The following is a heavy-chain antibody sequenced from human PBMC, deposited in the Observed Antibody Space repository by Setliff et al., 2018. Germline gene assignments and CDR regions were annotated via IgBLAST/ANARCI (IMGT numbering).Heavy chain of an antibody. CDR1: GFTFSDHS. CDR3: ARGGGGHIVVATFDFDI. V-gene: IGHV3-21*01. J-gene: IGHJ3*02. D-gene: IGHD2-21*01. CDR2: SSTTGRYR. Sequence: GGSLRLSCVASGFTFSDHSMNWVRQAPGKGLEWVSSSSTTGRYRFYADSVEGRFTVSRDTTKNSLYLEMNGPRADDTAVYYCARGGGGHIVVATFDFDIWGQGTKVTVSS.